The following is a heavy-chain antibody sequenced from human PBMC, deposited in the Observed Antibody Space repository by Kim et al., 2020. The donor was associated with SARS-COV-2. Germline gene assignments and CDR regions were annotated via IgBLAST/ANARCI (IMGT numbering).Heavy chain of an antibody. CDR3: AREQENYYYYYGMDV. V-gene: IGHV3-20*01. J-gene: IGHJ6*02. Sequence: GGSLRLSCAASGFTFDDYGMSWVRQAPGKGLEWVSGINWNGGSTGYPDSVKGRFTISRDNAKNSLYLQMNSLRAEDTALYHCAREQENYYYYYGMDVWGQGTTVTVSS. CDR2: INWNGGST. CDR1: GFTFDDYG.